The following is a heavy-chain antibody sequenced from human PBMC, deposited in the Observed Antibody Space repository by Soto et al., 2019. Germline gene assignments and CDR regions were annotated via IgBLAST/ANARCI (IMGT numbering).Heavy chain of an antibody. Sequence: PSATLSLTCTVSGGSISSGGYYWSWIRQRPGKGPVWIGYIYYSGRTYYNPSLTSRVTISVDTSKNQFSLKLSSVTAADTAVYYCARGIVLGPAAIFDPGG. D-gene: IGHD2-2*01. J-gene: IGHJ5*02. CDR3: ARGIVLGPAAIFDP. CDR2: IYYSGRT. V-gene: IGHV4-31*03. CDR1: GGSISSGGYY.